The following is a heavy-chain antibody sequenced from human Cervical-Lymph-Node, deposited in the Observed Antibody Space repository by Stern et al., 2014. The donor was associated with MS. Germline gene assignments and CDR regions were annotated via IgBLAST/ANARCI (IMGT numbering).Heavy chain of an antibody. V-gene: IGHV1-18*01. CDR2: ISGYNGDT. J-gene: IGHJ4*02. CDR1: GYTFSYYG. Sequence: QVQLVQSGGEVKKPGASVKVSCKASGYTFSYYGLSWVRQAPGQGLEWMGWISGYNGDTRYAQKFRGRVTMTTDTSTSTAYMEVRSLRSDDTAVYCARVPPGPRMAHYLDIWGQGTLVTVSS. D-gene: IGHD5-24*01. CDR3: ARVPPGPRMAHYLDI.